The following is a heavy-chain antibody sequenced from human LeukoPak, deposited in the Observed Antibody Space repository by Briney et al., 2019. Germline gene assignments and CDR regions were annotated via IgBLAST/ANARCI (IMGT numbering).Heavy chain of an antibody. J-gene: IGHJ4*02. CDR1: GFTFSSYW. Sequence: PGGSLRLSCAASGFTFSSYWMSWVRQAPGKGLEWVANIKQDGSEKYYVNSVRGRFSISRDNAKNSLYLQMNSLRAEDTAVYYCAREHCSSSSCHLDYWGQGTLVTVPS. V-gene: IGHV3-7*01. CDR2: IKQDGSEK. D-gene: IGHD2-2*01. CDR3: AREHCSSSSCHLDY.